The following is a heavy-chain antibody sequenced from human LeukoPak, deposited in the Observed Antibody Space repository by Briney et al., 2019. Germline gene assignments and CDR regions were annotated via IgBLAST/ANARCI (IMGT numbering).Heavy chain of an antibody. Sequence: GGSLRLSCAASGFTFSSYAMSWVRQAPGKGLEWVSAISGSGGSTYYADSVKGRFTISRDNSKNTLYLQMNSLGAEDTAVYYCAKGPRASRGAFDIWGQGTMVTVSS. CDR3: AKGPRASRGAFDI. V-gene: IGHV3-23*01. CDR2: ISGSGGST. D-gene: IGHD6-13*01. CDR1: GFTFSSYA. J-gene: IGHJ3*02.